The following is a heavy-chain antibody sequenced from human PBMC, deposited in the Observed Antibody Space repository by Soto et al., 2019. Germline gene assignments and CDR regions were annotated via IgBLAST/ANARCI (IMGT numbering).Heavy chain of an antibody. CDR1: GGSVSSGGSY. J-gene: IGHJ4*02. D-gene: IGHD6-6*01. Sequence: QVQLQESGPGLVKPSETLSLTCTVSGGSVSSGGSYWSWIRQPPGKGLEWIGFISYTGSTNCNPSLKRRVTISVDTSKNQFSLKVSSVTAADTAMYYCARGVRSSDYWGQGTLVTVSS. V-gene: IGHV4-61*08. CDR2: ISYTGST. CDR3: ARGVRSSDY.